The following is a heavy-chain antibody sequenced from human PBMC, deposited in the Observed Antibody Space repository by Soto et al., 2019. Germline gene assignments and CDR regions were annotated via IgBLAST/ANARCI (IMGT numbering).Heavy chain of an antibody. J-gene: IGHJ6*02. V-gene: IGHV3-21*01. CDR3: ARDCSCGSCYPAMDV. Sequence: PGGSLRLSCAASGFNFNSYTSNWVRQAPGKRLEWLSSISSSGYIFSTDSVRGRFTISRDNAKNSVYLQISSLRAEDTAVYFCARDCSCGSCYPAMDVWGQGTTVTVSS. CDR1: GFNFNSYT. CDR2: ISSSGYI. D-gene: IGHD2-15*01.